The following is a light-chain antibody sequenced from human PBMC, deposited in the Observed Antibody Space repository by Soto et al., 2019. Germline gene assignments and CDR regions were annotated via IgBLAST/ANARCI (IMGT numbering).Light chain of an antibody. V-gene: IGKV3-15*01. CDR1: QSVGST. Sequence: EIVMTQSPATLSVSPGERATLSCRASQSVGSTLAWYQQKPGQAPRLLIYGASTRATGVPARLSGSGCATAFTLTISSLQAEDLAVYYCQQYHDWPPLTFGGGTKVEIK. CDR2: GAS. J-gene: IGKJ4*01. CDR3: QQYHDWPPLT.